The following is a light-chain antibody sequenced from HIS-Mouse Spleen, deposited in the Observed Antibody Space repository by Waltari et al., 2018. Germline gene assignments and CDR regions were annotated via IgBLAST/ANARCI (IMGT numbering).Light chain of an antibody. V-gene: IGLV3-10*01. Sequence: SYELTQPPSVSVSPGQTARITCSGDALPKKYAYWYQQKSGQAPVLVIYEDSKRPSGSPGRVSGSRSGKMATLTISGAQVEDEADYYCYSTDSSGNHRVFGGGTKLTVL. CDR3: YSTDSSGNHRV. J-gene: IGLJ2*01. CDR2: EDS. CDR1: ALPKKY.